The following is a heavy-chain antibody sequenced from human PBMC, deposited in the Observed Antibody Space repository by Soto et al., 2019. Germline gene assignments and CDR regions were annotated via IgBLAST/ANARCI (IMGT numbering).Heavy chain of an antibody. CDR2: INAGRGKT. CDR3: ARWIDNGYFDY. V-gene: IGHV1-3*01. CDR1: GFSFTSYS. D-gene: IGHD4-17*01. J-gene: IGHJ4*02. Sequence: QGQLVQSGAEVKKPGASVKVSWGTSGFSFTSYSFHWVRQAPAQGLQWMGWINAGRGKTKYSQQFQGRVTFTWDTSANTVYMELSRLTSEDTSVFYCARWIDNGYFDYWGQGTLVTVSA.